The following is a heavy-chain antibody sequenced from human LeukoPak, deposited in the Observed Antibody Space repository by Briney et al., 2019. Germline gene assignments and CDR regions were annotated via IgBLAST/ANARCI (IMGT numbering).Heavy chain of an antibody. CDR1: GFTFSSYA. Sequence: PGGSLRLSCAASGFTFSSYAMSWVRQAPGKGLEWVSAISGSGGSTYYADSVKGRFTISRDNSKNTLYLQMNSLRAEDTAVYYCAKGSDGAVLRFLEWLFFDIWGQGTMVTVSS. J-gene: IGHJ3*02. CDR2: ISGSGGST. V-gene: IGHV3-23*01. D-gene: IGHD3-3*01. CDR3: AKGSDGAVLRFLEWLFFDI.